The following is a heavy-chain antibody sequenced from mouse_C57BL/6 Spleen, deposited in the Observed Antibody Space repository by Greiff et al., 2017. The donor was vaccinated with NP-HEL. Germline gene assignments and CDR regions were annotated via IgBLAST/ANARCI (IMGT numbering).Heavy chain of an antibody. V-gene: IGHV5-17*01. CDR2: ISSGSSTI. CDR1: GFTFSDYG. CDR3: ARGYYGSSYKDYYAMDY. Sequence: DVMLVESGGGLVKPGGSLKLSCAASGFTFSDYGMHWVRQAPEKGLEWVAYISSGSSTIYYADTVKGRFTISRDNAKNTLFLQMTSLRSEDTAMYYCARGYYGSSYKDYYAMDYWGQGTSVTVSS. D-gene: IGHD1-1*01. J-gene: IGHJ4*01.